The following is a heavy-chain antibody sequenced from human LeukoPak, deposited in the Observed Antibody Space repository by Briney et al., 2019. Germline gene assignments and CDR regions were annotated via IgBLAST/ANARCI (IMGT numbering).Heavy chain of an antibody. CDR2: MNPNSGNT. D-gene: IGHD3-22*01. CDR1: GYTFTNCD. Sequence: ASVKVSCKASGYTFTNCDINWVRQATGQGLEWMGWMNPNSGNTGYAQKFQGRVTMARNTSINTAYMELSRLTSEDTAVYYCARRMNYDSRVFQHWGQGTLVTVSS. J-gene: IGHJ1*01. CDR3: ARRMNYDSRVFQH. V-gene: IGHV1-8*01.